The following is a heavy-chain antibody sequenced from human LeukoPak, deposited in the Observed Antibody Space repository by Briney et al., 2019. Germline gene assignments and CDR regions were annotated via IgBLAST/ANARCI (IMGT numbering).Heavy chain of an antibody. J-gene: IGHJ4*02. CDR3: ARAVRGLDY. V-gene: IGHV3-23*01. CDR2: ISGSGHST. D-gene: IGHD3-10*01. CDR1: GFTFRSYA. Sequence: GGSLRLSCAASGFTFRSYAMSWVRQAPGKGLEWVSGISGSGHSTYYADSVKGRFTISRDNSKNTLYLQMNSLRAEDTAVYYCARAVRGLDYWGQGTLVTVSS.